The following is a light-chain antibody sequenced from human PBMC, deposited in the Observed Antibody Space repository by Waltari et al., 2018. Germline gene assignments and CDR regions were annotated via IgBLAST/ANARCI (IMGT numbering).Light chain of an antibody. CDR1: SSSIGSNA. V-gene: IGLV1-44*01. CDR2: TNN. CDR3: ATWDDRLNGQV. J-gene: IGLJ2*01. Sequence: QSVLTQPPSASGTPGQRVTISCSGSSSSIGSNAVNWYQQIPGSAPKLLIHTNNQRPSGVPDRCSGSKSGTSASLAISGLQSEDEADYDCATWDDRLNGQVIGGGTKLTVL.